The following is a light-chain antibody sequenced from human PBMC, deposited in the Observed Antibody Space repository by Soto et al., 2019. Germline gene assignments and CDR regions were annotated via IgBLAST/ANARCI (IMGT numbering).Light chain of an antibody. Sequence: QSALTQPPSASGSPGQSVTISCTGTSSDVGGYNYVSWYQQHPGKAPKVMMYEVSKRPSGVPDRFSGSKSGNTASLTVSGLQAEDEADYYCSSYEGTNSLKVFGGGTKLTVL. CDR3: SSYEGTNSLKV. V-gene: IGLV2-8*01. CDR2: EVS. CDR1: SSDVGGYNY. J-gene: IGLJ2*01.